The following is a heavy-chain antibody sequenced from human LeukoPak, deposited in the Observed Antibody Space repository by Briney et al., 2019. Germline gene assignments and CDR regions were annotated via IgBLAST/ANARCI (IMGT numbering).Heavy chain of an antibody. CDR2: ISGSSGST. D-gene: IGHD6-13*01. CDR1: GFTFSSYA. CDR3: ATTMGSSWYDYYYYGMDV. Sequence: GGSLRLSCAASGFTFSSYAMSWVRQAPGKGLEWVSAISGSSGSTYYANSVKGRFTISRDNSKNTLYLQMNSLRAEDTAVYYCATTMGSSWYDYYYYGMDVWGQGTTVTVSS. J-gene: IGHJ6*02. V-gene: IGHV3-23*01.